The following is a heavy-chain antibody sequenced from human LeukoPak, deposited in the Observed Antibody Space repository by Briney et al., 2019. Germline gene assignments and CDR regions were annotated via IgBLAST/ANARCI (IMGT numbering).Heavy chain of an antibody. CDR3: AREVRRTLGRYYYYGMDV. D-gene: IGHD7-27*01. CDR1: GYTFTSYD. CDR2: MNPNSGNT. V-gene: IGHV1-8*01. Sequence: GSVKVSCKASGYTFTSYDINWVRQATGQGLEWMGWMNPNSGNTGYVQKFQGRVTMTRNTSTNTAYMELSSLRSEDTAVYYCAREVRRTLGRYYYYGMDVWGQGTTVTVSS. J-gene: IGHJ6*02.